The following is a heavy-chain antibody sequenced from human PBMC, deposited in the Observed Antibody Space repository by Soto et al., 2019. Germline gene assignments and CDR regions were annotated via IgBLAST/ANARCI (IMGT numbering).Heavy chain of an antibody. CDR2: IIPILGIA. V-gene: IGHV1-69*02. CDR1: GGTFSSYT. Sequence: QVQLVQSGAEVKKPGSSVKVSCKASGGTFSSYTISWVRQAPGQGLEWMGRIIPILGIANYAQKFQGRVTITADKSTSPAYMELSSLRSEDTAVYYCATYGDAWYFDLWGRGTLVTVSS. D-gene: IGHD4-17*01. J-gene: IGHJ2*01. CDR3: ATYGDAWYFDL.